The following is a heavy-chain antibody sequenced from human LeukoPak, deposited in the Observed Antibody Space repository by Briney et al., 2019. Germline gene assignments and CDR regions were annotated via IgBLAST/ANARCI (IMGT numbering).Heavy chain of an antibody. CDR2: ISSSSSYI. CDR3: ARVVDYYDILTRDAFDI. CDR1: GFTFSSYS. V-gene: IGHV3-21*01. D-gene: IGHD3-9*01. J-gene: IGHJ3*02. Sequence: PGGSLRLSCAASGFTFSSYSMNWVRQAPGKGLEWVSSISSSSSYIYYADSVKGRFTISRDNAKNSLYLQMNSLRAEDTAVYYYARVVDYYDILTRDAFDICGQGTMVTVSS.